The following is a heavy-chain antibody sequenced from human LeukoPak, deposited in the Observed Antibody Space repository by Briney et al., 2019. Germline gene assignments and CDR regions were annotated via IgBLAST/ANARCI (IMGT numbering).Heavy chain of an antibody. CDR2: ISAYNGNT. CDR3: ARKGLYSSSWYGVY. Sequence: APVKVSCKASAYTFTSYGISWVRQAPGQGLEWMGWISAYNGNTNYAQKLQGRVTMTTDTSTSTAYMELRSLRSDDTAVYYCARKGLYSSSWYGVYWGQGTLVTVSS. D-gene: IGHD6-13*01. CDR1: AYTFTSYG. V-gene: IGHV1-18*01. J-gene: IGHJ4*02.